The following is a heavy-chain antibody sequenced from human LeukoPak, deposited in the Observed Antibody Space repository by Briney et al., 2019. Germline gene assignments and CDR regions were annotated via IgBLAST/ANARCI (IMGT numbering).Heavy chain of an antibody. Sequence: ASVEVSCKASGYTFTSYGISWVRQAPGQGLEWMGWISAYNGNTNYAQKLQGRVTMTTDTSTSTAYMELRSLRSDDTAVYYRARGDGYNYIAYFDYWGQGTLVTVSS. CDR2: ISAYNGNT. J-gene: IGHJ4*02. D-gene: IGHD5-24*01. V-gene: IGHV1-18*01. CDR3: ARGDGYNYIAYFDY. CDR1: GYTFTSYG.